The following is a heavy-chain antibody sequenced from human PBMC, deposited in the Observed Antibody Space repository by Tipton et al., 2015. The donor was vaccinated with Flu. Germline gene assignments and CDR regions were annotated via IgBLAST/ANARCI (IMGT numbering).Heavy chain of an antibody. J-gene: IGHJ4*02. CDR2: IYTSGRT. V-gene: IGHV4-4*07. CDR3: ARGGGSDSWYVY. D-gene: IGHD6-13*01. Sequence: PGLVKPSETLSLTCTVSGGSIGSHYWSWIRQPAGKGLEWIGRIYTSGRTDYNPSLKSRITISVDTSNNLFSLNLRSVSAADTAVYYCARGGGSDSWYVYWGQGTLVTVSS. CDR1: GGSIGSHY.